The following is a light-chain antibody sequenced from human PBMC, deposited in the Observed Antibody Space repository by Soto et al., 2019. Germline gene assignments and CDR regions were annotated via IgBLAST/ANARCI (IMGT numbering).Light chain of an antibody. CDR2: DAS. CDR1: QDINNY. CDR3: QQYHNLPRT. Sequence: DMQLTQSPSSLSASVGDRVTITCQASQDINNYLVWYQQKPGKAPKFLIFDASILETGVPSRFRGSGAGTDLTFTINSLQPEDIATYYCQQYHNLPRTFGQGTKVEIK. J-gene: IGKJ1*01. V-gene: IGKV1-33*01.